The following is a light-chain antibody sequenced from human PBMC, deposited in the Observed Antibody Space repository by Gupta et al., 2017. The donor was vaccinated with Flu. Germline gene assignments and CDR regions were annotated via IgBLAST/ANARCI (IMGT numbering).Light chain of an antibody. CDR2: DDS. Sequence: GPAATITGRGTIVGRKRVRWYQLMPVQAPVLVVYDDSPRLSGIPERISASKYVKTASLTINHVEDGDEADYYCQARDAGADLVLFGGGTKLTVL. J-gene: IGLJ2*01. CDR3: QARDAGADLVL. V-gene: IGLV3-21*02. CDR1: IVGRKR.